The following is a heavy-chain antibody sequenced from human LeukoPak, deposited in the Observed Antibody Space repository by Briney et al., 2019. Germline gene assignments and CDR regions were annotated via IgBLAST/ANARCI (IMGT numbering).Heavy chain of an antibody. V-gene: IGHV3-30*18. CDR3: AKSAIAAAGGFDP. CDR1: GFTFSSYS. D-gene: IGHD6-13*01. Sequence: PGGSLRLSCAASGFTFSSYSMNWVRQAPGKGLEWVAVISYDGSNKYYADSVKGRFTISRDNSKNTLYLQMNSLRAEDTAVYYCAKSAIAAAGGFDPWGQGTLVTVSS. J-gene: IGHJ5*02. CDR2: ISYDGSNK.